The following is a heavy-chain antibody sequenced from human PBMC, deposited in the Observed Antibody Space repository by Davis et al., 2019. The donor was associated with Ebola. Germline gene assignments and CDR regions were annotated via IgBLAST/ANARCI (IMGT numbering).Heavy chain of an antibody. Sequence: PGGSLRLSCAASAFTFSNYWMYWVRQAPGEGLMCVPRINSDGTFTTYADSVKGRFTISRDNAKNTLYLQMNSLRAEDTAVYYCARVLAARPWYFDLWGRGTLVTVSS. V-gene: IGHV3-74*01. D-gene: IGHD6-6*01. CDR1: AFTFSNYW. J-gene: IGHJ2*01. CDR3: ARVLAARPWYFDL. CDR2: INSDGTFT.